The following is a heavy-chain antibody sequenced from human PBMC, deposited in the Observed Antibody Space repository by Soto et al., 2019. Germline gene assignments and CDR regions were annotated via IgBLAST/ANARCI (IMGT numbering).Heavy chain of an antibody. J-gene: IGHJ6*02. CDR3: ARDAGIYYYYYGMDV. V-gene: IGHV3-74*01. CDR2: INSDGSST. Sequence: PGGSLRLSCAASGFTFSSYWMHWVREAPGKGLVWVSRINSDGSSTSYADSVKGRFTISRDNAKNTLYLQMNSLRAEDTAVYYCARDAGIYYYYYGMDVWGQGTTVTVSS. CDR1: GFTFSSYW.